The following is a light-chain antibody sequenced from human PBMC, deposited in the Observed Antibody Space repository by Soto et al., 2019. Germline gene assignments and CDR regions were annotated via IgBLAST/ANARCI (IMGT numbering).Light chain of an antibody. V-gene: IGLV2-14*03. CDR3: SSYTSSSTXV. J-gene: IGLJ1*01. CDR1: SSDVGAYDF. Sequence: QSVLAQPASVSGSPGQSITISCTGTSSDVGAYDFVSWYQQHPDKAPKLMIYEVSNRPSGVSNRFSGSKSVNTATLTISGLQAEDEADYYCSSYTSSSTXVFGTGTKVTVL. CDR2: EVS.